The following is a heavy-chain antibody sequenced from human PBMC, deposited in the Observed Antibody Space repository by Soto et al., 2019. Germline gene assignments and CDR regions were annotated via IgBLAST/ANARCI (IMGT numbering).Heavy chain of an antibody. D-gene: IGHD1-1*01. CDR2: VSYVGST. CDR1: GASINISCYY. V-gene: IGHV4-39*01. Sequence: SETLSLTCTVSGASINISCYYWGWIRQSPGKGLEWIGSVSYVGSTYYNPSVKSRLSMSVDTSKNQFSLKLSSATAADTAMYDCASRGLNDPFDTWGQGILVTVSS. CDR3: ASRGLNDPFDT. J-gene: IGHJ5*02.